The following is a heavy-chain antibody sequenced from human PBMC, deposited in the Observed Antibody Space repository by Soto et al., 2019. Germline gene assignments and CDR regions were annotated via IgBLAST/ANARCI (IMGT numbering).Heavy chain of an antibody. V-gene: IGHV4-39*07. D-gene: IGHD3-10*01. Sequence: SETLSLTCTVSGGSISSSSHYWGWIRQPPGKGLEWIGSIYYSGSTYYNPSFKSRVTISVDTSKNQFSLKLSSVTAADTAVYYCAREVSSHYYGSGSYYNVYYFDYWGQGTLVTVSS. CDR3: AREVSSHYYGSGSYYNVYYFDY. CDR2: IYYSGST. J-gene: IGHJ4*02. CDR1: GGSISSSSHY.